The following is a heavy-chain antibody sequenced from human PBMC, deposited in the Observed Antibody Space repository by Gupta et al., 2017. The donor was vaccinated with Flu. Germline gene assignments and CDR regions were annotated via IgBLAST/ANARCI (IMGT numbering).Heavy chain of an antibody. CDR2: LNGGGSST. D-gene: IGHD6-19*01. J-gene: IGHJ6*02. V-gene: IGHV3-23*01. CDR1: GFSFSNYA. Sequence: EVQLLESGGGLVQPGGSLRLSCAASGFSFSNYAMTLVRQTPRKGLEWVSALNGGGSSTYYADSVKGRFTISRDNSQNTLFLEMNSLRVEDTAVYFCAKGPINAVAGNYGMDVWGQGTTVTVSS. CDR3: AKGPINAVAGNYGMDV.